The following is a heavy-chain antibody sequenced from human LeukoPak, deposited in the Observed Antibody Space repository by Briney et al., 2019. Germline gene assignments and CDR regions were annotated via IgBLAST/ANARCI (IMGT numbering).Heavy chain of an antibody. CDR2: IIPIFGTA. CDR3: ARAGYYYDSSGYYDY. CDR1: GGTFSSYA. D-gene: IGHD3-22*01. J-gene: IGHJ4*02. Sequence: SVKVSCKASGGTFSSYAISWVRQAPGQGLEWMGGIIPIFGTANYAQKFQGRVTITTDESTSTAYMELSSLRSEETAVYYCARAGYYYDSSGYYDYWGQGTLVTVSS. V-gene: IGHV1-69*05.